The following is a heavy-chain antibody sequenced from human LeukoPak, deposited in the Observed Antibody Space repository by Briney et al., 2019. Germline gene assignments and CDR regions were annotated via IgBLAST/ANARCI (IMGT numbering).Heavy chain of an antibody. V-gene: IGHV3-74*01. D-gene: IGHD5-18*01. J-gene: IGHJ4*02. CDR3: TSDTVDTAVGIDY. Sequence: PGGSLRLSCAGSGFTFSRYWMHWVRQAPGKGLVWVSRMNSGGSSTSYADSVKGRFTISRDNAKNTLYLQMNSLRAEDTAVYYCTSDTVDTAVGIDYWGQGTLVTVSS. CDR2: MNSGGSST. CDR1: GFTFSRYW.